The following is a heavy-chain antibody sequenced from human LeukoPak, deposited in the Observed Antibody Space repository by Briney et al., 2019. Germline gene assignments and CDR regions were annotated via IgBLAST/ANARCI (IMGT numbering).Heavy chain of an antibody. CDR1: GFTFSSYA. CDR3: ANSSLG. V-gene: IGHV3-23*01. CDR2: ISDSGDRT. J-gene: IGHJ4*02. Sequence: QPGGSLRLSCAASGFTFSSYALTWVRQAPGKGLEWVSSISDSGDRTHYADSVKGRFTISRVNSQNTLLLQVSNLRTEDTAVYYCANSSLGWGQGTLVTVSS.